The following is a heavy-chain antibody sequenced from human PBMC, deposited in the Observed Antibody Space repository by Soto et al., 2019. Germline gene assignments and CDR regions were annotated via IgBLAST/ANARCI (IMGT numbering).Heavy chain of an antibody. CDR2: ISHRGSV. CDR1: GDSISSHYF. CDR3: ARSFGWYAIDY. J-gene: IGHJ4*02. Sequence: QVLLQESGPGLVQPSGTLSLSCAVSGDSISSHYFWGWVRQPPGKGLEWVGDISHRGSVNYNPSLQSRIILSMDKSKNQFSLRLNSVTAADTAVYYCARSFGWYAIDYWGQGTLVIVSS. D-gene: IGHD6-19*01. V-gene: IGHV4-4*02.